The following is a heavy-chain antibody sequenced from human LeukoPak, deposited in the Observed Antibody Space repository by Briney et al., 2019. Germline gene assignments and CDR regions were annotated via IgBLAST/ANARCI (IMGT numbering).Heavy chain of an antibody. CDR2: IIPIFGTA. Sequence: SVKVSCKASGGTFSSYAISWVRQAPGQGLEWMGGIIPIFGTANYAQKFQGRVTITADKSTSTAYMELSSLRSEDTAVYYCAKYYYDSSGYYITPPARAPDYWGQGTLVTVSS. D-gene: IGHD3-22*01. CDR1: GGTFSSYA. CDR3: AKYYYDSSGYYITPPARAPDY. J-gene: IGHJ4*02. V-gene: IGHV1-69*06.